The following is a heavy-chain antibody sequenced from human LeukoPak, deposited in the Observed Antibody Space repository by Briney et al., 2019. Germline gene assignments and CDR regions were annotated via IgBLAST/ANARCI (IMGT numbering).Heavy chain of an antibody. V-gene: IGHV3-21*01. CDR2: ISSSSSYI. D-gene: IGHD2-15*01. CDR3: ARAVGCSGGSCYNYYYYYYMDV. J-gene: IGHJ6*03. CDR1: GFTFSSYS. Sequence: GGSLRLSCAASGFTFSSYSMNWVRQAPGKGLEWVSSISSSSSYIYYADSVKGRFTISRDNAKNSLYLQMNSLRAEDTAVYYCARAVGCSGGSCYNYYYYYYMDVWGKGTTVTVSS.